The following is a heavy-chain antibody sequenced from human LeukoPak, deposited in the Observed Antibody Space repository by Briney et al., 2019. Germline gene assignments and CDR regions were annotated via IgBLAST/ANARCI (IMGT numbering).Heavy chain of an antibody. D-gene: IGHD6-19*01. Sequence: GASVKASCKASGYTFTSYGISWVRQAPGQGLEWMGGFDPEDGETIYAQKFQGRVTMTEDTSTDTAYMELSSLRSEDTAVYYCATERIAVAGTKAPEWWGQGTLVTVSS. CDR1: GYTFTSYG. CDR3: ATERIAVAGTKAPEW. CDR2: FDPEDGET. J-gene: IGHJ4*02. V-gene: IGHV1-24*01.